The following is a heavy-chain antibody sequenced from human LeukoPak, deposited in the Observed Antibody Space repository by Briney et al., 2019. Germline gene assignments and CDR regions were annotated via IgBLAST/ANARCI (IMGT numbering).Heavy chain of an antibody. CDR1: GFNFITAA. CDR3: AKDSSSWYERVWVY. D-gene: IGHD6-13*01. J-gene: IGHJ4*02. Sequence: QAGGSLRLSCAASGFNFITAAMTWVRQAPGRGLEWVSLIGSSGGSTYYADSVKGRFTISRDNSKNTLYLQMNSLRAEDTAVYYCAKDSSSWYERVWVYWGQGTLVTVSS. CDR2: IGSSGGST. V-gene: IGHV3-23*01.